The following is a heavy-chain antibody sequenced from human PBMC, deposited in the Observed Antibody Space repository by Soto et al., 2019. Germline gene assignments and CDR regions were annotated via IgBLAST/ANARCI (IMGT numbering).Heavy chain of an antibody. J-gene: IGHJ4*02. V-gene: IGHV3-30-3*01. CDR1: GFTFSSYA. Sequence: QVQLVESGGGVVQPGRSLRLSCAASGFTFSSYAMHWVRQAPGKGLEWVAVISYDGSNKYYADSVKGRFTISRDNSKNTLYLQMNSLRAEDTAVYYCARDKGYQLLRNWGQGTLVTVSS. CDR3: ARDKGYQLLRN. CDR2: ISYDGSNK. D-gene: IGHD2-2*01.